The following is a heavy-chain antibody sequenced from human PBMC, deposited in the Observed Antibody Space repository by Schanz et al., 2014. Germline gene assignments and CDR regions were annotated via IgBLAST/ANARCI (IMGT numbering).Heavy chain of an antibody. CDR3: ARGGGGWNVYGIDV. D-gene: IGHD1-1*01. V-gene: IGHV4-59*01. J-gene: IGHJ6*02. Sequence: QVQLQESGPGLVKPSETLSLTCTVSGDSISTYSWNWVRQAPGKGLEWIGYINYSGSTNYIPSLRSPVTRSVHTSKNQFSLRLNSVIAADTAVYYCARGGGGWNVYGIDVWGQGTTVTVSS. CDR2: INYSGST. CDR1: GDSISTYS.